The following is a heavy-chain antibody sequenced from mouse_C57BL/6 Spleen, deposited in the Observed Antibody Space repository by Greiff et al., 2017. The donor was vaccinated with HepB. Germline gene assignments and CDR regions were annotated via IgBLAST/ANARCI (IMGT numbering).Heavy chain of an antibody. D-gene: IGHD2-2*01. CDR1: GYTFTSYW. V-gene: IGHV1-64*01. J-gene: IGHJ4*01. CDR3: ARESMVTTAGYAMDY. CDR2: IHPNSGST. Sequence: QVQLQQPGAELVKPGASVKLSCKASGYTFTSYWMHWVKQRPGQGLEWIGMIHPNSGSTNYNEKFKSKATLTVDKSSSTAYMQLSSLTSEDSAVYYCARESMVTTAGYAMDYWGQGTSVTVSS.